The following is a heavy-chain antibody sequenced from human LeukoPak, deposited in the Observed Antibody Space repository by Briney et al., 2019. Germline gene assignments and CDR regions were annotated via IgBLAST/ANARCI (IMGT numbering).Heavy chain of an antibody. Sequence: SVKVSCKASGGTFSSYAISWVRQAPGQGLEWMGGIIPIFGTANYAQKFQGRVTITAAESTSTAYMELSSLRSEDTAVYYCARHLYYDILTGYYYFDYWGQGTLVTVSS. D-gene: IGHD3-9*01. V-gene: IGHV1-69*01. CDR2: IIPIFGTA. J-gene: IGHJ4*02. CDR1: GGTFSSYA. CDR3: ARHLYYDILTGYYYFDY.